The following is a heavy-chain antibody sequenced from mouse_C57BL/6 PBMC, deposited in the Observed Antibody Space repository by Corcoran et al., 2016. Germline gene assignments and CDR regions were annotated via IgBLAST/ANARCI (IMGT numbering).Heavy chain of an antibody. Sequence: QIQLVQSGPELKKPGETVKISCKASGYTFTTYGMSWVKQAPGKGLKWMGWINTYSGVPTYADDFKGRFAFSLETSANTAYLQINNLKNEDTATYFCASPGGFAYWGQGTLVTVSA. J-gene: IGHJ3*01. V-gene: IGHV9-3*01. CDR1: GYTFTTYG. CDR3: ASPGGFAY. D-gene: IGHD1-1*02. CDR2: INTYSGVP.